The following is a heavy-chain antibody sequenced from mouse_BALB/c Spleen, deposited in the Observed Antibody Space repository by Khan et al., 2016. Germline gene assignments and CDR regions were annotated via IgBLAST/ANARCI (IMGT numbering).Heavy chain of an antibody. V-gene: IGHV1-74*01. J-gene: IGHJ4*01. Sequence: QVQLQQSGPELVRPGASVKLSCKASGHSFTSYWMNWVKQRPGQGLEWIGMIHPSDSETRLNQKFKDKATLTVDTSSNTAYMQLSSPTSEDSAVYYGATNDCYSVVMDYWGQGTSVTVSS. CDR3: ATNDCYSVVMDY. CDR1: GHSFTSYW. D-gene: IGHD2-3*01. CDR2: IHPSDSET.